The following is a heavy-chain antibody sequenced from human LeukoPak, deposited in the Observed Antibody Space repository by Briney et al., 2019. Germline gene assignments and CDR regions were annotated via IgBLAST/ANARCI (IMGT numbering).Heavy chain of an antibody. V-gene: IGHV1-18*01. J-gene: IGHJ4*02. D-gene: IGHD1-26*01. Sequence: GASVKVSCKASGYTFTSYGISWVRQAPGQGLEWMGWISAYNGNTNYAQKLQGRVTMTTDTSTSTAYMELSSRTSDDTGVYYCARGWAKSRREWGPLSYWGQGTLVTVSP. CDR2: ISAYNGNT. CDR1: GYTFTSYG. CDR3: ARGWAKSRREWGPLSY.